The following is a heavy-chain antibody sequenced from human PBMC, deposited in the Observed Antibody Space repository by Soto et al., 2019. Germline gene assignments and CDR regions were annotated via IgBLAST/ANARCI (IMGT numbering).Heavy chain of an antibody. Sequence: QVHLVQSGAEVKKPGASVKVSCKGSGYDFTTYGITWVRQAPGQGLEWMAWISAHNGNTDYAQKLQGRVTVTRDTSTSTAYMELRSLRSDGTDVYYCARGRYGDYWGQGALVTVS. J-gene: IGHJ4*02. CDR3: ARGRYGDY. V-gene: IGHV1-18*01. CDR2: ISAHNGNT. D-gene: IGHD1-1*01. CDR1: GYDFTTYG.